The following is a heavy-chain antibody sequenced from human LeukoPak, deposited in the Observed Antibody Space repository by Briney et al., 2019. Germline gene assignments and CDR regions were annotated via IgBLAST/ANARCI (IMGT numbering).Heavy chain of an antibody. D-gene: IGHD4-17*01. CDR3: ARGSTVTGYYYYYYMDV. Sequence: SVKVSCKASGGTFSSFAISWVRHAPGQGLEWMGGTIPIFGTANYAQKFQGRVTITADESTSTAYMELSSLRSEDTAVYYCARGSTVTGYYYYYYMDVWGKGTTVTVSS. J-gene: IGHJ6*03. CDR2: TIPIFGTA. V-gene: IGHV1-69*13. CDR1: GGTFSSFA.